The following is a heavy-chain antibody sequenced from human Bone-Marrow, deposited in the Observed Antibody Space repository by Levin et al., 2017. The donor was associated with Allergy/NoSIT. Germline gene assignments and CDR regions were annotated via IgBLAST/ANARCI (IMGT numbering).Heavy chain of an antibody. J-gene: IGHJ6*02. Sequence: ASVKVSCKASGYTFTGYYMHWVRQAPGQGLEWMGWINPNSGGTNYAQKFQGRVTMTRDTSISTAYMELSRLRSDDTAVYYCARDLPLTSGGYSGYDSPYYYYYYGMDVWGQGTTVTVSS. D-gene: IGHD5-12*01. V-gene: IGHV1-2*02. CDR3: ARDLPLTSGGYSGYDSPYYYYYYGMDV. CDR2: INPNSGGT. CDR1: GYTFTGYY.